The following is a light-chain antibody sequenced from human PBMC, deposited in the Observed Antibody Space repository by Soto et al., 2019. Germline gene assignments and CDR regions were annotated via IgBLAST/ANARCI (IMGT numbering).Light chain of an antibody. CDR2: DAF. Sequence: ITQAAVSLSVSPGERATLSCRASENVKTRLAWYQQKSGQAPRLLIYDAFTRATGIPARFSGSASGTEFTLTISSLQSEDSAVYYCQQYDDWPLTFGGGTKV. CDR3: QQYDDWPLT. CDR1: ENVKTR. V-gene: IGKV3-15*01. J-gene: IGKJ4*01.